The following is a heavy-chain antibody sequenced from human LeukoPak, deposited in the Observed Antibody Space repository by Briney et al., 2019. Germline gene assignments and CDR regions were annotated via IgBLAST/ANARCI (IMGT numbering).Heavy chain of an antibody. CDR2: INGDASNS. CDR1: GLTFNSYW. D-gene: IGHD1-26*01. J-gene: IGHJ3*02. CDR3: ARSGRGGAFDI. Sequence: GVSLRLSCAASGLTFNSYWRHWVRQVPGKGLMWVARINGDASNSTYADSVRGRFTISADNAKNTLYLQMNSLRADDTAVYYCARSGRGGAFDIWGQGTMVTVSS. V-gene: IGHV3-74*03.